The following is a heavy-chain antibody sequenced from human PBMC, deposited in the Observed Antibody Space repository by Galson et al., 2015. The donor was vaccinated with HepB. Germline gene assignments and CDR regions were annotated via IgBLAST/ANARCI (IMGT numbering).Heavy chain of an antibody. Sequence: SLRLSCAASGFTFSGSAMHWVRQASGKGLEWVGRIRSKANSYATAYAASVKGRFTISRDDSKNTAYLQMNSLKTEDTAVYYCTRSDCSGGSCYPLDYWGQGTLVTVSS. V-gene: IGHV3-73*01. CDR2: IRSKANSYAT. CDR3: TRSDCSGGSCYPLDY. D-gene: IGHD2-15*01. J-gene: IGHJ4*02. CDR1: GFTFSGSA.